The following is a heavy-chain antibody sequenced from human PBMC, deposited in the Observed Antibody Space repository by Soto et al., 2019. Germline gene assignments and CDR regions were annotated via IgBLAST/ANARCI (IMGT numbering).Heavy chain of an antibody. CDR1: GFTFSSYA. J-gene: IGHJ4*02. CDR3: AKDHKAPKLWLVVTANPGYYFDY. Sequence: PGGSLRLSCAASGFTFSSYAMSWVRQAPGKGLEWVSAISGSGGSTYYADSVKGRFTISRDNSKNTLYLQMNSLRAEDTAVYYCAKDHKAPKLWLVVTANPGYYFDYWGQGTRVTVAS. CDR2: ISGSGGST. V-gene: IGHV3-23*01. D-gene: IGHD2-21*02.